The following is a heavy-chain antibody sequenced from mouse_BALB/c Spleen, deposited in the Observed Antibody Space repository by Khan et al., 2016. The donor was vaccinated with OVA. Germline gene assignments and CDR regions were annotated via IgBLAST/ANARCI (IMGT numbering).Heavy chain of an antibody. CDR1: GYTFTSYW. CDR2: INPSNGRT. D-gene: IGHD6-1*01. Sequence: VQLQQSGAELVKPGASVKLSCKASGYTFTSYWMHWVKQRPGQGLEWIGEINPSNGRTNYNEKFKSKATLTVDKSSSTAYMQLSSPTSEDSAVYYSARVNTRDYWGQGTTLTVSS. V-gene: IGHV1S81*02. CDR3: ARVNTRDY. J-gene: IGHJ2*01.